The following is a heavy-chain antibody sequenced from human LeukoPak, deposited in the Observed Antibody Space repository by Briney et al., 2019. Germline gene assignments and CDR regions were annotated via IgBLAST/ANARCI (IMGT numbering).Heavy chain of an antibody. CDR3: ATYRQVLLPFES. V-gene: IGHV3-21*01. D-gene: IGHD2-8*02. J-gene: IGHJ4*02. CDR2: ISSSSSYI. CDR1: GFTFSSYS. Sequence: GSLRLSCAAPGFTFSSYSMNWVRQAPGKGLEWVSSISSSSSYIYYADSVKGRFTISRDNAKNSLYLQMNSLRAEDTAVYYCATYRQVLLPFESWGQGTLVTVSS.